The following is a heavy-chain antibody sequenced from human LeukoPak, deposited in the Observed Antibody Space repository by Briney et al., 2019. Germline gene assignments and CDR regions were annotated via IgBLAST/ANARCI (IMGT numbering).Heavy chain of an antibody. D-gene: IGHD5-18*01. Sequence: GGSLRLSCAASGFTVSSKYMTWVRQAPGKGLEWVSVIYSGGSTYYADSVKGRFTFSRDDSKNTLYLQLNRLTAEDTAVYYCAARGYSFAFDPWGQGTLVTVSS. CDR3: AARGYSFAFDP. J-gene: IGHJ5*02. V-gene: IGHV3-66*01. CDR2: IYSGGST. CDR1: GFTVSSKY.